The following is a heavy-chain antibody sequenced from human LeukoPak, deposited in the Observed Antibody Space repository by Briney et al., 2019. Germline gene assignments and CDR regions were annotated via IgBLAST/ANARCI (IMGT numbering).Heavy chain of an antibody. J-gene: IGHJ6*03. Sequence: PGGSLRLSCAASGFTFSSYSMNWVRQAPGKGLEWVSSISSSSSYIYYADSVKGRFTISRDNSKNTLYLQMNSLRAEDTAVYYCARDWRGAARYYYYYMDVWGKGTTVTVSS. CDR3: ARDWRGAARYYYYYMDV. CDR2: ISSSSSYI. V-gene: IGHV3-21*01. CDR1: GFTFSSYS. D-gene: IGHD1-26*01.